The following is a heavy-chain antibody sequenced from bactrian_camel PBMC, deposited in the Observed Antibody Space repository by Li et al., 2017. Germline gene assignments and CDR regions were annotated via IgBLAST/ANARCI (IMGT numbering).Heavy chain of an antibody. D-gene: IGHD6*01. CDR1: GYPNCAIY. Sequence: VQLVESGGGSVQAGGSLRLSCATPGYPNCAIYMTWWRQVPGKEREWVATIDRDGNPTYSPSVKGRFTISRDNAKNTVYLQMNSLKTEDTGVYYCATDAFYGGSWTYLNWGQGTQVT. CDR3: ATDAFYGGSWTYLN. V-gene: IGHV3S40*01. J-gene: IGHJ4*01. CDR2: IDRDGNPT.